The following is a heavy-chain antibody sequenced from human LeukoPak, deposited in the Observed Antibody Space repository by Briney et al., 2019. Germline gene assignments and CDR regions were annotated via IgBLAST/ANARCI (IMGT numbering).Heavy chain of an antibody. J-gene: IGHJ6*03. D-gene: IGHD2-15*01. CDR2: IYYSGST. V-gene: IGHV4-31*03. Sequence: PSQTLSLTCTVSGGSISSGGYYWSWIRQHPGKGLEWIGYIYYSGSTYYNPSLKSRVTISVDTSKNQFSLKLSSVTAADTAVYHCARVVVPYYYYMDVWGKGTTVTVSS. CDR3: ARVVVPYYYYMDV. CDR1: GGSISSGGYY.